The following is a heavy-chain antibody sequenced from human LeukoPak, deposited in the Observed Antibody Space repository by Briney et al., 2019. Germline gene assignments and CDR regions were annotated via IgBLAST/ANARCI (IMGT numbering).Heavy chain of an antibody. CDR3: ARSDYSNYYYYMDV. D-gene: IGHD4-11*01. CDR2: IYYSGST. Sequence: SETLSLTCTVSGGSISSYYWSWIRQPPGKGLEWIGYIYYSGSTNYNPSLKSRVTISVDTSKNQFSLRLSSVTAADTAVYYCARSDYSNYYYYMDVWGKGTTVTVSS. CDR1: GGSISSYY. V-gene: IGHV4-59*01. J-gene: IGHJ6*03.